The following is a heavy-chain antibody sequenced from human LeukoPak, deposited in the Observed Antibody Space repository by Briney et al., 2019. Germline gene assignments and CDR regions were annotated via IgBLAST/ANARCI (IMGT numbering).Heavy chain of an antibody. CDR2: IYPGDSDT. V-gene: IGHV5-51*01. J-gene: IGHJ4*02. D-gene: IGHD1-26*01. CDR3: ARPGSPSGSYFDY. Sequence: GESLKISCKGSGYSFTSYWIGWVRQMPGKGLEWMGIIYPGDSDTRYSPSFQGQVTISADKSISTAYLQRSSLKASDTAMYYCARPGSPSGSYFDYWGQGTLVTVSS. CDR1: GYSFTSYW.